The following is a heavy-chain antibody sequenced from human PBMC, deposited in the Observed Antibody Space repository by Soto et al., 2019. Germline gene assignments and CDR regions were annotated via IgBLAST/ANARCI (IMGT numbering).Heavy chain of an antibody. CDR3: AIASVITHEALA. V-gene: IGHV5-51*01. Sequence: GESLKISCQGSAYSPTHYWIGWVRRKSGKGLEWMGIVYPGESETTYSPSFQGQVTISADKSLNTAYLQWSSLAAADTAVYYCAIASVITHEALAWGQGTLVTASS. CDR2: VYPGESET. J-gene: IGHJ3*01. CDR1: AYSPTHYW. D-gene: IGHD4-17*01.